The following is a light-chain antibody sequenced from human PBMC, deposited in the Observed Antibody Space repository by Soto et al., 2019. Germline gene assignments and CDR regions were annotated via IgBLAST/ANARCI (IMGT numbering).Light chain of an antibody. CDR2: AAS. V-gene: IGKV1-27*01. CDR3: QQYGDSPPIT. Sequence: DIQMTQSPSSLSASVGDRVTITCRASQGISNYLAWYQQKPGKVPKLLIYAASTLQSGVPSRFSGSGSGTDFTLTISRLEPEDFAVYYCQQYGDSPPITFGQGTRLETK. J-gene: IGKJ5*01. CDR1: QGISNY.